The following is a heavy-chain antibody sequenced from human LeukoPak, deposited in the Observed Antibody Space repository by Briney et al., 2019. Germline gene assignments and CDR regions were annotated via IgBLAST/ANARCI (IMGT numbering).Heavy chain of an antibody. Sequence: SETLSLTCTVSGGSISSSSYYWGWIRQPPGKGLEWIGSIYYSGSTYYNPSLKSRVTISVDTSKNQFSLKLSSVTAADTAVYYCARHGRGRWLAKQRDFRWFDPWGQGALVTVSA. CDR2: IYYSGST. J-gene: IGHJ5*02. CDR3: ARHGRGRWLAKQRDFRWFDP. CDR1: GGSISSSSYY. V-gene: IGHV4-39*01. D-gene: IGHD6-19*01.